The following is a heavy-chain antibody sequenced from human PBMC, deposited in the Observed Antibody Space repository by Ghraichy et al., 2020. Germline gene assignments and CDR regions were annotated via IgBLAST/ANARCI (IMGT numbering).Heavy chain of an antibody. J-gene: IGHJ3*02. D-gene: IGHD3-22*01. CDR3: ARQETFYSDSSGYADAFDI. V-gene: IGHV4-39*01. CDR1: GGSISSNNYY. CDR2: IYYSGNT. Sequence: SQTLSLTCTVSGGSISSNNYYWGWIRQPPGKGLEWIGSIYYSGNTFYSPSLQSRVTISVDTSKNQFSLKLSSVTAADTAVYYCARQETFYSDSSGYADAFDIWGQGTMVTVSS.